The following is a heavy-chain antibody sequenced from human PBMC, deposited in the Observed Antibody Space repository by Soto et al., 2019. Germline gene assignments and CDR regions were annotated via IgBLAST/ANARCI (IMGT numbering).Heavy chain of an antibody. CDR3: ERGWDVVVVAATGSVGWFDP. CDR2: INHSGST. V-gene: IGHV4-34*01. CDR1: GGSFSGYY. Sequence: SETLSLTCAVYGGSFSGYYWSWIRQPPGKGLEWIGEINHSGSTNYNPSLKSRVTISVDTSKNQFSLKLSSVTAADTAVYYCERGWDVVVVAATGSVGWFDPWGQEPLVTVS. D-gene: IGHD2-15*01. J-gene: IGHJ5*02.